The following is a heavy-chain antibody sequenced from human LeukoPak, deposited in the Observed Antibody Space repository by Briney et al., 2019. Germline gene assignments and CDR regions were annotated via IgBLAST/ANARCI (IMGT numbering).Heavy chain of an antibody. J-gene: IGHJ5*02. Sequence: GGSLTLSCAASGFTFSSYAMSWVRQAPGKGLEWVSAISGSGGSTYYADSVKGRFTISRDNSKNTLYLQMNSLRAEDTAVYYCAKVYSSGWYQVNNWFDPWGQGTLVTVSS. D-gene: IGHD6-19*01. CDR2: ISGSGGST. CDR1: GFTFSSYA. CDR3: AKVYSSGWYQVNNWFDP. V-gene: IGHV3-23*01.